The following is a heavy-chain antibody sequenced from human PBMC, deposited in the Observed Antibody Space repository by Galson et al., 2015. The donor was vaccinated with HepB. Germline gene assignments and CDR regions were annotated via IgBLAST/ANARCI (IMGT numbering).Heavy chain of an antibody. CDR1: GFTFSSYA. CDR2: ISGSGGST. V-gene: IGHV3-23*01. Sequence: SLRLSCAASGFTFSSYAMSWVRQAPGKGLEWVSAISGSGGSTYYADSVKGRFTISRDNSKNTLYLQMNSLRAEDTAVYYCAKDRARLRYFDWLPQDYWGQGTLVTVSS. J-gene: IGHJ4*02. CDR3: AKDRARLRYFDWLPQDY. D-gene: IGHD3-9*01.